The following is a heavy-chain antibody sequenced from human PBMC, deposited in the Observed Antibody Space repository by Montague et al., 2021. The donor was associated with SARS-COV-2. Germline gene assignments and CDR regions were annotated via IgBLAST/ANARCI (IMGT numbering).Heavy chain of an antibody. CDR3: AKDRWGVPGPLDPFDY. CDR2: FTGGSGGST. J-gene: IGHJ4*02. Sequence: SLRLSCAASGFTFSSYAMSWVRQAPGKGLEWVSTFTGGSGGSTYYANSVKGRFTISRDSSKNTLYLQMNNLRAEDTAVYYCAKDRWGVPGPLDPFDYWGQGTLVPVSS. CDR1: GFTFSSYA. V-gene: IGHV3-23*01. D-gene: IGHD3-10*01.